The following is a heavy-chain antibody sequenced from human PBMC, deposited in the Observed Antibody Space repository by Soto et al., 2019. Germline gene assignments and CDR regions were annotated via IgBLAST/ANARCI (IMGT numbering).Heavy chain of an antibody. CDR3: ASGSRYYYASSGYYNY. D-gene: IGHD3-22*01. J-gene: IGHJ4*02. CDR1: GGSISSYY. V-gene: IGHV4-59*01. Sequence: SETLSLTCTVSGGSISSYYWSWIRQPPGKGLEWIGYIYYSGSTNYNPSLKSRVTISVDTSKNQFSLKLSSVTAADTAVYYCASGSRYYYASSGYYNYWGQGTLVTVS. CDR2: IYYSGST.